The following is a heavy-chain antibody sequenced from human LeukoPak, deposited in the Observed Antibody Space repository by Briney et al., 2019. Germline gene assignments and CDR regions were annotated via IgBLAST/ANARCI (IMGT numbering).Heavy chain of an antibody. Sequence: GGSLRLSCAASGFTFSSYGMHWVRQAPGKGLEWVAVISYDGSNKYYADSVKGRFTISRDNSKNTLYLQMNSLRAEDTAVYYCARVMITFGGVIGGVGAFDIWGQGTMVTVSS. V-gene: IGHV3-30*03. CDR3: ARVMITFGGVIGGVGAFDI. D-gene: IGHD3-16*02. CDR2: ISYDGSNK. J-gene: IGHJ3*02. CDR1: GFTFSSYG.